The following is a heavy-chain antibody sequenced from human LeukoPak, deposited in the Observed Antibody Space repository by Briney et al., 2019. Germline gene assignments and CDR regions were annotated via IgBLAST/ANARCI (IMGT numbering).Heavy chain of an antibody. J-gene: IGHJ4*02. V-gene: IGHV3-53*01. CDR1: GFTVSSNY. CDR3: AKDSAHIVGATGEY. CDR2: LYSGGYT. Sequence: GGSLRLSCAASGFTVSSNYMSWVRQAPGKGLEWVSVLYSGGYTYYADSVKGRFTNSRDNSKNTLYLQMNSLRAEDTAVYYCAKDSAHIVGATGEYWGQGTLVTVSS. D-gene: IGHD1-26*01.